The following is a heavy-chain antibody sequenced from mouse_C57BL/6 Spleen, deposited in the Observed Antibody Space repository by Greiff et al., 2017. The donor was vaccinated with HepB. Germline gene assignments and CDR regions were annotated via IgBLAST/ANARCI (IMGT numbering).Heavy chain of an antibody. Sequence: QVQLQQPGAELVMPGASVKLSCKASGYTFTSYWMHWVKQRPGQGLEWIGEIDPSDSYTNYNQKFKGKSTLTVDKSSSTAYMQLSSLTSEDSAVYYCEREARQGLMDDWGQGTSVTVSS. CDR1: GYTFTSYW. CDR3: EREARQGLMDD. CDR2: IDPSDSYT. J-gene: IGHJ4*01. V-gene: IGHV1-69*01.